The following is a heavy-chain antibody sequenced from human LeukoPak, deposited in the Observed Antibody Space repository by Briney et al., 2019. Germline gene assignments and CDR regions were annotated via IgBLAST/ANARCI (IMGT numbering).Heavy chain of an antibody. Sequence: PSETLSLTCTVSGGSISSSSYYWSWIRQPPGKGLEWIGEINHSGSTNYNPSLKSRVTISVDTSKNQFSLKLSSVTAADTAVYYCARQWLDGSDYWGQGTLVTVSS. CDR3: ARQWLDGSDY. CDR2: INHSGST. CDR1: GGSISSSSYY. D-gene: IGHD6-19*01. J-gene: IGHJ4*02. V-gene: IGHV4-39*07.